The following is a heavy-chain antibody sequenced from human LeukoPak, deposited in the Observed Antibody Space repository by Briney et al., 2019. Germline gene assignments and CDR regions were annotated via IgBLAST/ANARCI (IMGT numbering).Heavy chain of an antibody. J-gene: IGHJ4*02. Sequence: PSETLSLTCTVSGDSISSGGYYWSWIRQHPGKGLEWIGYIYYNGNTYYNPSLKSRITISVDTSKNQFSLRLTSVTDADTAVYYCARVRSGYDLTFDYWGQGTLVTVSS. CDR2: IYYNGNT. D-gene: IGHD5-12*01. V-gene: IGHV4-31*03. CDR1: GDSISSGGYY. CDR3: ARVRSGYDLTFDY.